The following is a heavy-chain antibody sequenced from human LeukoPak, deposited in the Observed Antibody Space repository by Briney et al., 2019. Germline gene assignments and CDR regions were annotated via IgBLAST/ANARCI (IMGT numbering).Heavy chain of an antibody. V-gene: IGHV5-51*01. CDR1: GYNFDDYW. CDR3: ARRLIAVSNTMVWGPADAFDI. D-gene: IGHD3-10*01. Sequence: GESLKISCKASGYNFDDYWIGWVRQTPGKGLEWMGIIYPDDSETKNSPSFEGQVTISVDESTSTAYLQWSSLKASDTAVYYCARRLIAVSNTMVWGPADAFDIWGQGTTVTVSS. J-gene: IGHJ3*02. CDR2: IYPDDSET.